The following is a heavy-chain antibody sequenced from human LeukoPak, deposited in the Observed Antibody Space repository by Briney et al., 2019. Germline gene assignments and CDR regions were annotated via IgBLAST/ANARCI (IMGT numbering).Heavy chain of an antibody. CDR2: IYTNGST. D-gene: IGHD6-6*01. J-gene: IGHJ4*02. CDR3: ARGNSSYPCDH. CDR1: GGSINSYS. V-gene: IGHV4-4*07. Sequence: PSETLSLTCTVSGGSINSYSWNWNRQPAGKGLEWIGRIYTNGSTNYNPSLKSRVSISIDKSKNQFSLRLSSVTAADTSVYYCARGNSSYPCDHWGQGTLVTVSS.